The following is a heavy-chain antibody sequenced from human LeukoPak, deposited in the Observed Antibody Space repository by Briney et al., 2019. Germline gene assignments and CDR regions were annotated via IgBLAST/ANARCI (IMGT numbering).Heavy chain of an antibody. J-gene: IGHJ6*04. Sequence: SETLSLTCAVSGYSISSGYYWGWIRQPPGKGLEWIGSIYQSVTTYYSPPLKSRVAISADTPKNQFSLTLTSVTAADMAVYYCARGSNYYYSMDVWGKGTTVTVSS. CDR3: ARGSNYYYSMDV. CDR2: IYQSVTT. CDR1: GYSISSGYY. V-gene: IGHV4-38-2*01. D-gene: IGHD3/OR15-3a*01.